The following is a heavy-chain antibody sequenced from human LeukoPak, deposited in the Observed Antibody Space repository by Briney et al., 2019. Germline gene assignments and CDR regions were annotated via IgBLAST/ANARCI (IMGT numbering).Heavy chain of an antibody. Sequence: PGGSLRLSCAASGFTFSDLYMDWVRQAPGKGREWVGRTRNKPNGYTTEYAASVKGRFTISRDDSKNSLFLQMNSLKTEDTAVYYCVRDFYECSGSTYYFDYWGQGTLVTVSS. CDR1: GFTFSDLY. V-gene: IGHV3-72*01. J-gene: IGHJ4*02. D-gene: IGHD3-22*01. CDR2: TRNKPNGYTT. CDR3: VRDFYECSGSTYYFDY.